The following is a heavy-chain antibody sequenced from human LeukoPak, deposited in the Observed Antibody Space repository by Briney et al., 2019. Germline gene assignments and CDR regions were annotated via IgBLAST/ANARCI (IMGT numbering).Heavy chain of an antibody. CDR2: ISAYNGNT. CDR3: ARGRGGEQGDDHYYFDY. V-gene: IGHV1-18*01. Sequence: SVKVSCKASGYTFTSYGISWVRQAPGQGLEWMGWISAYNGNTNYAQKLQGRVTKTTDTSTSTAYMELRSLRSDDTAVYYCARGRGGEQGDDHYYFDYWGQGTLVTVSS. D-gene: IGHD1-1*01. CDR1: GYTFTSYG. J-gene: IGHJ4*02.